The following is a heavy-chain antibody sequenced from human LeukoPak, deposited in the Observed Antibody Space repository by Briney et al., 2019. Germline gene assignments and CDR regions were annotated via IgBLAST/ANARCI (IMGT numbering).Heavy chain of an antibody. D-gene: IGHD3-10*01. J-gene: IGHJ3*02. CDR3: ARSDYSGSGTYTEFDAFDI. CDR1: GGSISSYY. V-gene: IGHV4-59*01. CDR2: IYYTGST. Sequence: PSQTLSPTCTVSGGSISSYYWSWIRQPPGKGLEWIGYIYYTGSTSYNPSLKSRVTISMDTSKNQFSLKLSSVTAADSAVYYCARSDYSGSGTYTEFDAFDIWGQGPMVTVSS.